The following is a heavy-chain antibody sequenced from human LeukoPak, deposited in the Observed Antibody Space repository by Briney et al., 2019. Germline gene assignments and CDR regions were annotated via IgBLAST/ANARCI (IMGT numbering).Heavy chain of an antibody. CDR1: GFTFSDYY. J-gene: IGHJ4*02. Sequence: GGSLRLSCAASGFTFSDYYMSWIRQAPGKGLEWLSYIGSSNTIYTADSVKGRFTIPRDNAKNSLYLQMNSLRAEDTSVYYCARSFAYWGQGTLVTVSS. CDR2: IGSSNTI. V-gene: IGHV3-69-1*02. CDR3: ARSFAY.